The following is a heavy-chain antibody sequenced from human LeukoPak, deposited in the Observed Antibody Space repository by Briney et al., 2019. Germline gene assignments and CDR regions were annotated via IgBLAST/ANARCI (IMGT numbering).Heavy chain of an antibody. CDR3: AKEAGYSSGWYHAFDI. Sequence: GRSLRLSCAASGSTFSSYGMHWVRQASGKGLEWVAVIWYDGSNKYYADSVKGRFTISRDNSKNTLYLQMNSLRAEDTAVYYCAKEAGYSSGWYHAFDIWGQGTMVTVSS. J-gene: IGHJ3*02. CDR1: GSTFSSYG. D-gene: IGHD6-19*01. CDR2: IWYDGSNK. V-gene: IGHV3-33*06.